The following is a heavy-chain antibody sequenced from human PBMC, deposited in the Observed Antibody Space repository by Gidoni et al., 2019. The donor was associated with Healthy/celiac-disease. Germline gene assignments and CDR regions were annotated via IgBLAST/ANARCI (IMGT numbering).Heavy chain of an antibody. D-gene: IGHD5-12*01. J-gene: IGHJ4*02. CDR2: IYYSGSP. Sequence: QVQLQESGPGLVKPSETLSLTCTVSGGSISSYYWSWIRQPPGKGLEWIGYIYYSGSPNYNPSLKSRVTISVDTSKNQFSLKLSSVTAADTAVYYCARVRATQGFDYWGQGTLVTVSS. V-gene: IGHV4-59*01. CDR3: ARVRATQGFDY. CDR1: GGSISSYY.